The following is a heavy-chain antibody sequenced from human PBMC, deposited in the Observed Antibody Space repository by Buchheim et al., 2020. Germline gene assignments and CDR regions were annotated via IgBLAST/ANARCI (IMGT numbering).Heavy chain of an antibody. V-gene: IGHV3-7*01. CDR2: IKQDGSEK. CDR1: GFTFSSYW. D-gene: IGHD3-22*01. Sequence: EVQLVESGGGLVQPGGSLRLSCAASGFTFSSYWMSWVRQAPGKGLEWVANIKQDGSEKYYVDSVKGRFTISRDNAKNSLYLQMNSLRAEDTAVYYCAAPTWYYYDSSGYRSGSDYYGMDVWGQGTT. CDR3: AAPTWYYYDSSGYRSGSDYYGMDV. J-gene: IGHJ6*02.